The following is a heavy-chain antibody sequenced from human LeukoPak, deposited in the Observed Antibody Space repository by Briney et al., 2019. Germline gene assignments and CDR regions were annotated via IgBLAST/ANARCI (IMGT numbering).Heavy chain of an antibody. CDR3: ARVHCSSTSCYELDY. V-gene: IGHV1-24*01. CDR2: FDPEDGET. D-gene: IGHD2-2*01. J-gene: IGHJ4*02. CDR1: GYTLSELS. Sequence: ASVKVSCKVSGYTLSELSMHWVRQAPGKGLEWMGGFDPEDGETVYAQKFQGRLTMTEDTSTDTAYMELSSLRSDDTAVYYCARVHCSSTSCYELDYWGQGTLVTVSS.